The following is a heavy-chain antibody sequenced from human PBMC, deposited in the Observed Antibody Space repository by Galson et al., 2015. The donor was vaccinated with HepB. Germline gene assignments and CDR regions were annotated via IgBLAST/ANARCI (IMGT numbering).Heavy chain of an antibody. J-gene: IGHJ3*02. Sequence: SLRLSCAASGFTFSSYAMHWVRQAPGKGLEWVAVISYDGSNKYYADSVKGRFTISRDNSKNTLYLQMNSLRAEDTAVYYCAKDSGGKYSYWDAFDIWGQGTMVTVSS. CDR3: AKDSGGKYSYWDAFDI. CDR1: GFTFSSYA. CDR2: ISYDGSNK. V-gene: IGHV3-30-3*01. D-gene: IGHD5-18*01.